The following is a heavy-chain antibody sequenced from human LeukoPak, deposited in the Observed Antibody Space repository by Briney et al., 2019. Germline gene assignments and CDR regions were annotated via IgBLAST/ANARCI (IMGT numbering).Heavy chain of an antibody. Sequence: ASVKVPCKASGYTLTGYYLHWVRQAPGQGLEWMGWINPNTGATHSAQKFQGRITMTRDTSISTAYMDLSRLRSDGTAVYYCARDRVGSGWPRPYYFEVWGQGTLVTVSS. CDR1: GYTLTGYY. CDR3: ARDRVGSGWPRPYYFEV. D-gene: IGHD6-19*01. J-gene: IGHJ4*02. CDR2: INPNTGAT. V-gene: IGHV1-2*02.